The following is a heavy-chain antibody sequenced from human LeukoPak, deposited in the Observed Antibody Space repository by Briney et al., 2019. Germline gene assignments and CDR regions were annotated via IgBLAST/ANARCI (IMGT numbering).Heavy chain of an antibody. V-gene: IGHV1-8*02. J-gene: IGHJ6*02. CDR2: MNPNSGNT. CDR3: ARDPGYSSSWSKVTRYYYYGMDV. D-gene: IGHD6-13*01. Sequence: GASVKVSCKASGYTFTDYDFNWVRQATGQGLEWLGWMNPNSGNTGYAQEFQGRVTMTTDTSTSTAYMELRSLRSDDTAVYYCARDPGYSSSWSKVTRYYYYGMDVWGQGTTVTVSS. CDR1: GYTFTDYD.